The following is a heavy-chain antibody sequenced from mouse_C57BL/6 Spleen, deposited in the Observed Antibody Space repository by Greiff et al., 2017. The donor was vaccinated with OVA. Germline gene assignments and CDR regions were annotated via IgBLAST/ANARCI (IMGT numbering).Heavy chain of an antibody. V-gene: IGHV3-6*01. Sequence: EVQLKESGPGLVKPSQSLSLTCSVTGYSITSGYYWNWIRQFPGNKLEWMGYISYDGSNNYNPSLKNRISITRDTSKNQFFLKLNSVTTEDTATYYCARNDDGYSYYFDYWGQGTTLTVSS. D-gene: IGHD2-3*01. CDR2: ISYDGSN. J-gene: IGHJ2*01. CDR3: ARNDDGYSYYFDY. CDR1: GYSITSGYY.